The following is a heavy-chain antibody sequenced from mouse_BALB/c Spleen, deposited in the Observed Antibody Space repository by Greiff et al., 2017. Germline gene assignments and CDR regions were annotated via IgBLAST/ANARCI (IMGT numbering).Heavy chain of an antibody. CDR2: ISSGGST. D-gene: IGHD1-1*01. Sequence: DVQLVESGGGLVKPGGSLKLSCAASGFTFSSYAMSWVRQTPEKRLEWVASISSGGSTYYPDSVKGRFTISRDNARNILYLQMSSLRSEDTAMYYCARGDYYGSSYRYYFDYWGQGTTLTVSS. J-gene: IGHJ2*01. V-gene: IGHV5-6-5*01. CDR1: GFTFSSYA. CDR3: ARGDYYGSSYRYYFDY.